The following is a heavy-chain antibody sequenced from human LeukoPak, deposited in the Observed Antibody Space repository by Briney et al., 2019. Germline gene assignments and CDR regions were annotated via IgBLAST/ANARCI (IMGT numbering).Heavy chain of an antibody. J-gene: IGHJ5*02. V-gene: IGHV4-31*03. Sequence: SETLSLTCTVSGGSISSGGYYWSWIRQHPGKGLEWIGYIYYSGSTYYNPSLKSRVTMSVDTSKNQFSLKLSSVTAADTAVYYCARDIAAAGPHNWFDPWGQGTLVTVSS. D-gene: IGHD6-13*01. CDR3: ARDIAAAGPHNWFDP. CDR1: GGSISSGGYY. CDR2: IYYSGST.